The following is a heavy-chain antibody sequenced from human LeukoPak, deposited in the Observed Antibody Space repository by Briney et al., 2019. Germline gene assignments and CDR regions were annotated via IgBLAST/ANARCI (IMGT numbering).Heavy chain of an antibody. CDR1: GFTFSSYA. Sequence: GGSLRLSCAASGFTFSSYAMSWVRQAPGKGLEWVSAISGSGGSTYYADSVKGRFTISRDNSKNTLYLQMNSLRAEDTAVYYCAKAVYCSGTSCYGYYYGMDVWGKGTTVTVSS. CDR2: ISGSGGST. D-gene: IGHD2-2*01. J-gene: IGHJ6*04. CDR3: AKAVYCSGTSCYGYYYGMDV. V-gene: IGHV3-23*01.